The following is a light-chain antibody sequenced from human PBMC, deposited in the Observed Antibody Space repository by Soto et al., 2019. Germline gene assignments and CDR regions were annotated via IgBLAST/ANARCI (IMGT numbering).Light chain of an antibody. CDR2: DAS. Sequence: DIQMTQSPSTLSASVGDRVTITCRASQSISSWLAWYQQKPGKAPKLLIYDASSLESGVPPRFSGSGSGTDFTLTISSLQPDDFATYYCQQYNSYSPTYTFGQGTKLEIK. CDR1: QSISSW. CDR3: QQYNSYSPTYT. V-gene: IGKV1-5*01. J-gene: IGKJ2*01.